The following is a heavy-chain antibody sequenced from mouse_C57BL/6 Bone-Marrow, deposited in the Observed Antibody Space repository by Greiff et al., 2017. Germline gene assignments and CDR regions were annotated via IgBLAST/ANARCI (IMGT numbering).Heavy chain of an antibody. CDR3: ARPHYYGSIWYFDV. V-gene: IGHV5-6*01. Sequence: EVKLVESGGDLVKPGGSLKLSCAASGFTFSSYGMSWVRQTPDKRLEWVATISSGGSYTYYPDSVKGRFTISRDNAKNTLYLQMSSLKSEDTAMYYCARPHYYGSIWYFDVWGTGTTVTVSS. J-gene: IGHJ1*03. CDR2: ISSGGSYT. D-gene: IGHD1-1*01. CDR1: GFTFSSYG.